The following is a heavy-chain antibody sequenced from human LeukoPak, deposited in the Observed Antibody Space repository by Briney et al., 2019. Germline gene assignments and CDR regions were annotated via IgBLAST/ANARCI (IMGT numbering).Heavy chain of an antibody. CDR2: INPNSGGT. Sequence: ASVKVSCKASGYTFTGYYMHWVRQAPGQGLEWMGWINPNSGGTNYAQKVQGRVTMTRDTSISTAYMELSRLRSDDTAVYSCARGAHCHDSSEGFDYWGQGTLVTVSS. CDR3: ARGAHCHDSSEGFDY. V-gene: IGHV1-2*02. CDR1: GYTFTGYY. D-gene: IGHD3-22*01. J-gene: IGHJ4*02.